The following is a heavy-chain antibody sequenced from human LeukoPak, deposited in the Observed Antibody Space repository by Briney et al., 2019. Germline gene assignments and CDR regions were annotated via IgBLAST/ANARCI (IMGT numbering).Heavy chain of an antibody. CDR3: ARSGSGYLRYYFDY. J-gene: IGHJ4*02. Sequence: SETLSLTCTVSGGSISSYYWSWIRQPAGKGLEWIGRIYTSGSTNYNPSLKSRVTISVDTSKNQFSLKLSSVTAADTAVYYCARSGSGYLRYYFDYWGQGTLVTVSS. CDR2: IYTSGST. V-gene: IGHV4-4*07. D-gene: IGHD5-12*01. CDR1: GGSISSYY.